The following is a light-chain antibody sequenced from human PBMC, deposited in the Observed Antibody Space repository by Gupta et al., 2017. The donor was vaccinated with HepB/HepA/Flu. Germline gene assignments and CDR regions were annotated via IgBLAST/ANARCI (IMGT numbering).Light chain of an antibody. J-gene: IGLJ2*01. CDR3: EAWDDSRNGVL. CDR1: SSNIGTNN. V-gene: IGLV1-47*01. Sequence: QSVLTQPPSASGTPGKRVTISCSGSSSNIGTNNVYWYHQLPGTAPKLLISRNNQRRSGVPERFSGSKSVTSATMATSGLRAEDEADYYCEAWDDSRNGVLFGGGTKRTVL. CDR2: RNN.